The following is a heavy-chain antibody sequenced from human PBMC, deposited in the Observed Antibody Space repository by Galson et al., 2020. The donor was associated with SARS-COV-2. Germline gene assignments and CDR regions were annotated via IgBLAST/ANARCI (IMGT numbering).Heavy chain of an antibody. CDR3: ASAAGDWGAYYFDY. J-gene: IGHJ4*02. V-gene: IGHV5-51*01. Sequence: KIGESLKISCKGSGYSFTSYWIGWVRQMPGKGLEWLGIIYPGASDTRYSPYFQRQVTISADKSISTAYLQWSSLKASDTAMYYWASAAGDWGAYYFDYWGQGTLVTVSS. CDR1: GYSFTSYW. D-gene: IGHD7-27*01. CDR2: IYPGASDT.